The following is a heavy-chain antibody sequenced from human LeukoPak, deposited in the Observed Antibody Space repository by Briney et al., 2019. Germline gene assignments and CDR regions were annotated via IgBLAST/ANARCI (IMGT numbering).Heavy chain of an antibody. V-gene: IGHV4-59*01. D-gene: IGHD2-2*01. CDR1: GGSISSYY. CDR2: IYYSGST. CDR3: AGFTVPAAIIDY. Sequence: SETLSLACTVSGGSISSYYWSWIRQPPGKGLEWIGYIYYSGSTNYNPSLKSRVTISVDTSKNQFSLKLSSVTAADTAVYYCAGFTVPAAIIDYWGQGTLVTVSS. J-gene: IGHJ4*02.